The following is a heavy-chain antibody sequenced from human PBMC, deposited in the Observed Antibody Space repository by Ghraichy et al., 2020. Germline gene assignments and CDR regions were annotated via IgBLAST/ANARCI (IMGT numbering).Heavy chain of an antibody. CDR2: IYYSGST. CDR3: ARDHMVRGVIIGPSIYYYYGMDV. D-gene: IGHD3-10*01. J-gene: IGHJ6*02. CDR1: GGSISSGDYY. Sequence: SETLSLTCTVSGGSISSGDYYWSWIRQPPGKGLEWIGYIYYSGSTYYNPSLKSRVTISVDTSKNQFSLKLSSVTAADTAVYYCARDHMVRGVIIGPSIYYYYGMDVWGQGTTVTVSS. V-gene: IGHV4-30-4*01.